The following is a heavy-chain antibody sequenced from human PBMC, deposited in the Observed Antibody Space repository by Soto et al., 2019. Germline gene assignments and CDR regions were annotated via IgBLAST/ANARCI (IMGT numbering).Heavy chain of an antibody. CDR3: ARDLDGSGSYFTDH. D-gene: IGHD3-10*01. CDR2: TSTFNGEA. Sequence: ASVKVSCKASGYSFTSTGISWVRQAPGQGPEWMGWTSTFNGEAKYAQELQGRVTMTTDTSTTTAYMELRSLTSDDTAVYYCARDLDGSGSYFTDHWGQGTLVTVSS. V-gene: IGHV1-18*01. J-gene: IGHJ4*02. CDR1: GYSFTSTG.